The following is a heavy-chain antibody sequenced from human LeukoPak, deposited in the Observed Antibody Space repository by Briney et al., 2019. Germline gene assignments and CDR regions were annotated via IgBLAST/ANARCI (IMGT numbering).Heavy chain of an antibody. J-gene: IGHJ3*02. Sequence: GGSLRLSCAASGFTFSSYWMSWVRQAPGKGLEWVANIKQDGSEKYYVDSVKGRFTISRDNAKNSLYLQMNSLRAEDTAVYYCASQRYFDWLFAVNDAFDIWGQGTMVTVSS. D-gene: IGHD3-9*01. CDR3: ASQRYFDWLFAVNDAFDI. CDR2: IKQDGSEK. CDR1: GFTFSSYW. V-gene: IGHV3-7*01.